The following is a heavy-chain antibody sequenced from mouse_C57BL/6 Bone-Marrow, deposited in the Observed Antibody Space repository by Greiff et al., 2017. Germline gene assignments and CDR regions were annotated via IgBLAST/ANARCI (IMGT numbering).Heavy chain of an antibody. CDR1: GFNIKDDY. D-gene: IGHD2-4*01. Sequence: VQLKQSGAELVRPGASVKLSCTASGFNIKDDYMHWVKQRPERGLEWIGWIDPEIGDTEYASKFQGKATITADTSSNTAYLQLSSLTSEDTAVYYCTTWDYDGFAYWGQGTLVTVSA. CDR3: TTWDYDGFAY. J-gene: IGHJ3*01. V-gene: IGHV14-4*01. CDR2: IDPEIGDT.